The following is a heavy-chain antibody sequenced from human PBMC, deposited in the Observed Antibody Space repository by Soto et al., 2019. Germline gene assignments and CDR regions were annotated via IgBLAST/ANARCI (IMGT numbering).Heavy chain of an antibody. CDR1: GYTFSGYF. Sequence: HVHMVQSGAEVKKHGASVKVSCKASGYTFSGYFIHWVRQAPGHGLEWLGWINPNSGGTNYAQKFQGRVTFTRDTSISTAYMELSRLRFDDAAVYYLARDLRPTNGYSLIRGYGTLVTVSA. V-gene: IGHV1-2*02. CDR2: INPNSGGT. J-gene: IGHJ4*01. D-gene: IGHD4-17*01. CDR3: ARDLRPTNGYSLI.